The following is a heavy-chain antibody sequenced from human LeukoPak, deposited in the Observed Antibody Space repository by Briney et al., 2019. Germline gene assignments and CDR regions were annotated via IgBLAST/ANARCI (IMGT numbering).Heavy chain of an antibody. D-gene: IGHD1-26*01. V-gene: IGHV4-39*07. Sequence: SETLSLTCTVPGGSISSSSYYWGWIRQPPGKGLEWIGSIYYSGSTYYNPSLKSRVTISVDMSKNQFSLKLSSVTAADTAVYYCARQSGSYFDYWGQGTLVTVSS. J-gene: IGHJ4*02. CDR1: GGSISSSSYY. CDR3: ARQSGSYFDY. CDR2: IYYSGST.